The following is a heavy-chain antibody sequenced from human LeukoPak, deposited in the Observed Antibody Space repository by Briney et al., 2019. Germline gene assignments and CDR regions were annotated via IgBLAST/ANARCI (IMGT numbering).Heavy chain of an antibody. CDR2: IYSGGST. CDR3: ASAGVYSSGYSDY. CDR1: GFTVSSNY. J-gene: IGHJ4*02. D-gene: IGHD3-22*01. Sequence: GGSLRLSCAASGFTVSSNYMSWVRQAPGKGLEWVSVIYSGGSTYYADSVKGRFTISRHNSKNTLYLHMNSLRGEDTAVYYCASAGVYSSGYSDYWGQGTLVTVSS. V-gene: IGHV3-53*04.